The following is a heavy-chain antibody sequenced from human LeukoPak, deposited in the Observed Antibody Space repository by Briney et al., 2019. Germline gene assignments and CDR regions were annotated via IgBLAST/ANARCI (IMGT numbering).Heavy chain of an antibody. CDR3: ARDPYCGGDCYYLDY. CDR1: GYTFTSYY. V-gene: IGHV1-46*01. CDR2: INPSGGST. D-gene: IGHD2-21*02. Sequence: GASVKVSRKASGYTFTSYYMHWVRQAPGQGLEWMGIINPSGGSTSYAQKFQGRVTMTRDMSTSTVYMELSSLRSEDTAVYYCARDPYCGGDCYYLDYWGQGTLVTVSS. J-gene: IGHJ4*02.